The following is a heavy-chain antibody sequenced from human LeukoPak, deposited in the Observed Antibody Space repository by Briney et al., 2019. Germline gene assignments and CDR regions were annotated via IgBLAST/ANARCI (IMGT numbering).Heavy chain of an antibody. CDR3: ARAGYYDFWSGYYTTDDAFDI. CDR2: IYYSGST. CDR1: GGSISSDY. J-gene: IGHJ3*02. V-gene: IGHV4-59*12. D-gene: IGHD3-3*01. Sequence: SETLSLTCTVSGGSISSDYWSWIRQPPGKGLEWIGYIYYSGSTNYNPSLKSRVTISVDTSKNQFSLKLSSVTAADTAVYYCARAGYYDFWSGYYTTDDAFDIWGQGTMVTVSS.